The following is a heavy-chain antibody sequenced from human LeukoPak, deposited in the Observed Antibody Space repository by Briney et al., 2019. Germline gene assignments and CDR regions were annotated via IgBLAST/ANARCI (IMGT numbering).Heavy chain of an antibody. V-gene: IGHV1-18*01. CDR2: ISAYNGNT. Sequence: ASVKVSCKASGYTFTSYDINWVRQAPGQGLEWMGWISAYNGNTNYAQKLQGRVTMTTDTSTSTAYMELRSLRSDDTAVYYCARDPRDYYDSSGYYLFDYWGQGTLVTVSS. CDR1: GYTFTSYD. CDR3: ARDPRDYYDSSGYYLFDY. D-gene: IGHD3-22*01. J-gene: IGHJ4*02.